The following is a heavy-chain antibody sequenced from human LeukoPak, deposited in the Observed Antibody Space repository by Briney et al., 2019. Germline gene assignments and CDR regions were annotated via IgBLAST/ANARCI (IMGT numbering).Heavy chain of an antibody. CDR1: GYTFTGYY. CDR2: INPNSGGT. D-gene: IGHD3-9*01. J-gene: IGHJ4*02. CDR3: ARGGVSGRYFDWLFPGDPSDY. V-gene: IGHV1-2*02. Sequence: ASVKVSCKASGYTFTGYYMHWVRQAPGQGLEWMGWINPNSGGTNYAQKFRGRVTMTRDTSTSTVYMELSSLRSEDTAVYYCARGGVSGRYFDWLFPGDPSDYWGQGTLVTVSS.